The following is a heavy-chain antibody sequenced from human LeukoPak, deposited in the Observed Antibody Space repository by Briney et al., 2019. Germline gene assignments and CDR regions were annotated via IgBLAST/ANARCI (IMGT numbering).Heavy chain of an antibody. CDR2: IKQDGSKK. CDR3: ARSYGMDV. CDR1: GFPFSSYW. J-gene: IGHJ6*02. Sequence: GGSLRLSCVASGFPFSSYWMTWVRQAPGKGLEWVANIKQDGSKKSYVDSVKGRFTISRDNSKNTLYLQMNSLRAEDTAVYYCARSYGMDVWGQGTTVTVSS. V-gene: IGHV3-7*03.